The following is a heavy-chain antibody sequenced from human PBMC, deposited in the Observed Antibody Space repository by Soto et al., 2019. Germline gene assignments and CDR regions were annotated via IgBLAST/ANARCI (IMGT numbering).Heavy chain of an antibody. V-gene: IGHV3-21*01. Sequence: EVQLVESGGGLVKPGGSLRLSCAASGFTFSSYSMNWVRQAPGKGLEWVSSISSSSSYIYYADSVKGRFTISRDNAKNSLYLQMNSLRAEDTAVYYCARDPTYSYAQEDYYYYYMDVWGKGTTVTVSS. J-gene: IGHJ6*03. CDR3: ARDPTYSYAQEDYYYYYMDV. CDR1: GFTFSSYS. CDR2: ISSSSSYI. D-gene: IGHD5-18*01.